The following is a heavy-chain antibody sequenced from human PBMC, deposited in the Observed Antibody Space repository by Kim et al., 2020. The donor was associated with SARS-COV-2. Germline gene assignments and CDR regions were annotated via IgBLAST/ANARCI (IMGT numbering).Heavy chain of an antibody. J-gene: IGHJ4*01. CDR3: VNDRGRLVRDFDY. Sequence: GGSLRLSCSASGFSFSGYAMHWVRQAPGKGLEYVSGINSNSEGGTTYYADSVKGRFTISRDNSKNTLYLQMISLRAEDTAVYYCVNDRGRLVRDFDYWG. CDR1: GFSFSGYA. V-gene: IGHV3-64D*06. D-gene: IGHD6-19*01. CDR2: INSNSEGGTT.